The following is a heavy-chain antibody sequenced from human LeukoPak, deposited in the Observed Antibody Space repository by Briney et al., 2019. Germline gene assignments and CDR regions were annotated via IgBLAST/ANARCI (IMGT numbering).Heavy chain of an antibody. J-gene: IGHJ4*02. CDR2: INPNSGGT. CDR1: GYTFTNYY. V-gene: IGHV1-2*02. D-gene: IGHD2-21*01. Sequence: ASVKVSCKASGYTFTNYYMHWVRQAPGQGLEWMGWINPNSGGTNYAQKFQGRVTMTRDTSISTAYMELSRLRFDDTAVYYCARDLDINIPDDYWGQGTLVTVSS. CDR3: ARDLDINIPDDY.